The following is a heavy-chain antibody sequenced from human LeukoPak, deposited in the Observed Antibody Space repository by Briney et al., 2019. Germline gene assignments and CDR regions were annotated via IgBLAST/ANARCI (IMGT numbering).Heavy chain of an antibody. CDR2: INPNSGGT. CDR1: GYTFAGYY. CDR3: ARGSLGPYGGAPPHLYYYYGMGV. D-gene: IGHD4-23*01. Sequence: ASVKVSCKASGYTFAGYYMHWVRQAPGQGLEWIGWINPNSGGTNYAQKFQGRVTMTRDTSISTAYMELSRLRSDDTAVYYCARGSLGPYGGAPPHLYYYYGMGVWGQGTTVTVSS. J-gene: IGHJ6*02. V-gene: IGHV1-2*02.